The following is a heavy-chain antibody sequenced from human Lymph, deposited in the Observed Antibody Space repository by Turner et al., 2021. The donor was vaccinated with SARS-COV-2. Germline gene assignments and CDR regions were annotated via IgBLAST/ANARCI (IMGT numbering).Heavy chain of an antibody. V-gene: IGHV4-59*01. CDR2: TYYSGST. Sequence: QVQLQESGPGLVKPSETLSLPCTVPGASISNSYWRWIRQPPGKGLEWIAYTYYSGSTNYNPTLKSRVTLSVDTSKNQSSLKLSSVTAADTAVYYCARGFDYWGQGTLVTVSS. CDR1: GASISNSY. J-gene: IGHJ4*02. CDR3: ARGFDY.